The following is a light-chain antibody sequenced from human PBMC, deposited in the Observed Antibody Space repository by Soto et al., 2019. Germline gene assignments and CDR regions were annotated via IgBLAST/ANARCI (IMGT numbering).Light chain of an antibody. Sequence: QFALTQPASVSGSPGQSITISCAGTSSAVGGYNYVSWYQQHPGKAPKLMIYDVSNRPSGVSNRFSGSKSGNTASLTISGLQAEDEADYYCSSSTSSSTLYVFGTGTKVNVL. V-gene: IGLV2-14*01. CDR1: SSAVGGYNY. CDR3: SSSTSSSTLYV. J-gene: IGLJ1*01. CDR2: DVS.